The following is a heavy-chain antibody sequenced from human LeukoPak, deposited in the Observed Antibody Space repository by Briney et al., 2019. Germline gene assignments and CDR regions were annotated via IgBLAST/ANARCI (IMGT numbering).Heavy chain of an antibody. J-gene: IGHJ4*02. CDR2: ISGSGGST. CDR1: GFTFSSYA. V-gene: IGHV3-23*01. CDR3: AKDSDYDFWSGYYAVFDY. D-gene: IGHD3-3*01. Sequence: GGSLRLSCAASGFTFSSYAMSWVRQAPGKGLEWVSAISGSGGSTYYADSVKGRFTISRDNSKNTLYLQMNSLRAEDTAVYYCAKDSDYDFWSGYYAVFDYWGQRTLVTVSS.